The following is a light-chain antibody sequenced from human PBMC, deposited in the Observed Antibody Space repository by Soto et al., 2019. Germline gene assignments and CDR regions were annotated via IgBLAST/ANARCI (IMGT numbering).Light chain of an antibody. J-gene: IGLJ3*02. V-gene: IGLV1-40*01. CDR1: SSNIGANYD. CDR3: QSYDRSLSGWV. Sequence: QSALTQPPSVSGAPGQRVTISYTGSSSNIGANYDVHWYQQLPGTAPKLLIYGNSNRPSGVPDRFSGSKSGTSASLAITGLQAEDEADYYCQSYDRSLSGWVFGGGTKLTVL. CDR2: GNS.